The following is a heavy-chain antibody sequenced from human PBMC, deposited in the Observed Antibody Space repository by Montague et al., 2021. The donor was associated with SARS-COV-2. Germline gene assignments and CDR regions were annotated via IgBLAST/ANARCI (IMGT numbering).Heavy chain of an antibody. D-gene: IGHD2/OR15-2a*01. J-gene: IGHJ6*02. CDR1: GDSISAYN. Sequence: SETLSLTCAVSGDSISAYNWGWIRQPPGKGLEWIGYIYDSGSSNYNSSLKSRVTISVDTSKNQVSLNLSSVTAADTAVYFCVRAVRRDPDTPHLYDDEGMDLWGQGTTVTVSS. CDR3: VRAVRRDPDTPHLYDDEGMDL. V-gene: IGHV4-59*01. CDR2: IYDSGSS.